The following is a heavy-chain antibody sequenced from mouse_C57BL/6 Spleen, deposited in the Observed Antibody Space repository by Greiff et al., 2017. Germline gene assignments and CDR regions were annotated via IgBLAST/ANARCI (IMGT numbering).Heavy chain of an antibody. CDR2: IRLKSDNYAT. D-gene: IGHD1-1*02. Sequence: DVKVEESGGGLVQPGGSMKLSCVASGFTFSNYWMNWVRQSPEKGLEWVAQIRLKSDNYATHYAESVKGRFTISRDDSKSSVYLQMNNLRAEDTGIYYCTGGEGGYWGQGTTLTVSS. J-gene: IGHJ2*01. CDR1: GFTFSNYW. CDR3: TGGEGGY. V-gene: IGHV6-3*01.